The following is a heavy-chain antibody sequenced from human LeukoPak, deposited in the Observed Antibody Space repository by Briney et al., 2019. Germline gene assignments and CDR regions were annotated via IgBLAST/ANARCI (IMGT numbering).Heavy chain of an antibody. CDR2: INHSGST. V-gene: IGHV4-34*08. CDR3: AGRGAPVAGASSFDF. D-gene: IGHD6-19*01. CDR1: GFTFSSYS. J-gene: IGHJ4*02. Sequence: GSLRLSCAASGFTFSSYSMNWVRQAPGKGLEWIGEINHSGSTNYNPSLKSRVTISVDTSKNQFSLKVSSVTAADTAVYYCAGRGAPVAGASSFDFWGQGTLVTVSS.